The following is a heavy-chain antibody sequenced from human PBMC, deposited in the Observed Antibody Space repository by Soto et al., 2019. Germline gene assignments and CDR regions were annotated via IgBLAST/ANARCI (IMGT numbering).Heavy chain of an antibody. Sequence: GGSLRLSCAASGFTLSDYYMSWIRQAPGKGLEWVSYISSSSSYTNYADSVKGRFTISRDNAKNSLYLQMNSLRAEDTAVYYCARVKAVAFGMDVWGQGTTVTVSS. J-gene: IGHJ6*02. CDR2: ISSSSSYT. CDR1: GFTLSDYY. V-gene: IGHV3-11*06. CDR3: ARVKAVAFGMDV. D-gene: IGHD6-19*01.